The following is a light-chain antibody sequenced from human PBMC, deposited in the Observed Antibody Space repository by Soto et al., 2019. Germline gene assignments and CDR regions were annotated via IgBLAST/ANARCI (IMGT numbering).Light chain of an antibody. J-gene: IGLJ1*01. CDR1: SSDVGGSNY. CDR3: SSYTSSNTLEV. CDR2: EVS. Sequence: QSALIQPASVSVSPGQSITISCTGTSSDVGGSNYVSWYQHHPHRAPKLLIYEVSYRPSGVSNRFSGSKSGNTASLTIYGIQAEHEADYYCSSYTSSNTLEVSGFGTKVTV. V-gene: IGLV2-14*01.